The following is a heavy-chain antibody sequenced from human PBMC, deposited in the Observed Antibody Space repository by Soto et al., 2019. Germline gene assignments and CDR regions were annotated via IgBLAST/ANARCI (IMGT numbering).Heavy chain of an antibody. V-gene: IGHV3-30*04. D-gene: IGHD2-21*01. CDR1: GFTFTIYA. Sequence: GGSLRLSCAASGFTFTIYAIHWVRQAPGKGLEWVAVMSYDGRNKYYADSVKGRFTISRDTSENTLHLQMNSLRPEGTDLYYCARSGVAMSYHYSYGMEVWGPGTTVNVSS. CDR3: ARSGVAMSYHYSYGMEV. J-gene: IGHJ6*02. CDR2: MSYDGRNK.